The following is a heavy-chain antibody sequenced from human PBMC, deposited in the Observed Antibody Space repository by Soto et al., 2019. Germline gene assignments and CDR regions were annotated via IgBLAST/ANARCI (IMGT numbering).Heavy chain of an antibody. J-gene: IGHJ5*02. CDR3: ARGSGTYLGTRDL. D-gene: IGHD1-26*01. CDR2: VHPKTGDT. V-gene: IGHV1-2*02. CDR1: GYTFSGYY. Sequence: GASVKVSCKASGYTFSGYYVHWVRQAPGQGLEWMGRVHPKTGDTEYAQKFQGRVTMTSDTSISTAYMDLRRLRSNDTAVFYCARGSGTYLGTRDLWGQGTLVTVSS.